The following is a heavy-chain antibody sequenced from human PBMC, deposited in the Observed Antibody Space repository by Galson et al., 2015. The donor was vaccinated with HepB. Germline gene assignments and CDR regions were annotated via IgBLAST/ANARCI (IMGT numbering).Heavy chain of an antibody. CDR1: GYTFTDYW. CDR2: INPGDSET. J-gene: IGHJ6*02. CDR3: ARHRSYGAHVFHGLDV. Sequence: SGAAVKKPRESLQNSCQGSGYTFTDYWIGWVRQIPGKGLEWMGIINPGDSETRYSQSFQGRVTISVDKSISTAYLQWSSLKAADTAMYYCARHRSYGAHVFHGLDVWGQGTTVTVSS. V-gene: IGHV5-51*01. D-gene: IGHD1-26*01.